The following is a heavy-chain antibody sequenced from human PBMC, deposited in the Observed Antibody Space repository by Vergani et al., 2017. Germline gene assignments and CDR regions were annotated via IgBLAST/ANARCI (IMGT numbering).Heavy chain of an antibody. D-gene: IGHD3-22*01. CDR3: AKERSGYYPTGDAFDI. V-gene: IGHV3-30*02. J-gene: IGHJ3*02. Sequence: VQLVESGGGVVQPGGSLRLSCAASGFTFSSYGMHWVRQAPGKGLEWVAFIRYDGSNKYYADSVKGRFTISRDNSKNTLYLQMNSLRAEDTAVYYCAKERSGYYPTGDAFDIWGQGTMVTVSS. CDR1: GFTFSSYG. CDR2: IRYDGSNK.